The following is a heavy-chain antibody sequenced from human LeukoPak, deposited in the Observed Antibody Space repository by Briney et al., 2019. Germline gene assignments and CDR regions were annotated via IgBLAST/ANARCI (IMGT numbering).Heavy chain of an antibody. CDR2: ISFDGTNK. V-gene: IGHV3-30*03. CDR1: GFTFSTYG. J-gene: IGHJ4*02. CDR3: ATKSLTGYTDQ. Sequence: GSSLRLSCAASGFTFSTYGMHWVRQAPGKGLEWVAVISFDGTNKYYADSVRGRFTISRDNSKNTLYVQMNSLRIEDTAIYYCATKSLTGYTDQWGQGTLVTVSS. D-gene: IGHD7-27*01.